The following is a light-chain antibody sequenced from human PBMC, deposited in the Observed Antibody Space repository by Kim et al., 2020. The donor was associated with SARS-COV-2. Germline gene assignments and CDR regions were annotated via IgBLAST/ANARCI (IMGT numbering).Light chain of an antibody. Sequence: CQGERAPLSCRASQSVSSNLAWYEQKPGQAPRLLIYGASTRATGIPARFSGSGFGTEFTLTISSLQSEDFAVYYCTQYNNWPPITFGQGTRLEI. CDR3: TQYNNWPPIT. V-gene: IGKV3-15*01. CDR1: QSVSSN. CDR2: GAS. J-gene: IGKJ5*01.